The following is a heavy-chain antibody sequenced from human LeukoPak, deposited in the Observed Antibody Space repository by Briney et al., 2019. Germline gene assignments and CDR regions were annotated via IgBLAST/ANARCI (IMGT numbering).Heavy chain of an antibody. D-gene: IGHD3-10*01. CDR1: GGSFSGYY. J-gene: IGHJ2*01. CDR3: ARALWLGAFDL. Sequence: SETLSLTCAVYGGSFSGYYWSWIRQPPGKGLEWIGEINHSGSTNYNPSLKSRVTISVDTSKKEFSLKLSSVTAADTAVYYCARALWLGAFDLWGRGTLVTVSS. CDR2: INHSGST. V-gene: IGHV4-34*01.